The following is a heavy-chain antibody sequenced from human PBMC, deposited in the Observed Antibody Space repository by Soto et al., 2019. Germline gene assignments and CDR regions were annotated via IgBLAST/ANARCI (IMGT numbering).Heavy chain of an antibody. Sequence: SETLSLTCTVSGASITSHYWSWIRQPPGKGLEWIGHIYYRGSTNYNPSLKSRVTMSADTSKNQFSLKLSSVTAADTAVFYCAREDQIVGSLDYWGQGILVTVSS. CDR1: GASITSHY. J-gene: IGHJ4*02. V-gene: IGHV4-59*11. D-gene: IGHD2-21*01. CDR3: AREDQIVGSLDY. CDR2: IYYRGST.